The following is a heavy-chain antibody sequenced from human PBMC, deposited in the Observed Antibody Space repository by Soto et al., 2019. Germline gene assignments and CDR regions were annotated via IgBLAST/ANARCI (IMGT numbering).Heavy chain of an antibody. CDR2: IRSKANSYAT. CDR3: TRQRGDDYGEKKSNAKNYYYYYMDV. D-gene: IGHD4-17*01. CDR1: GFTFSGSA. Sequence: GGSLRLSCAASGFTFSGSAMHWVRQASGKGLEWVGRIRSKANSYATAYAASVKGRFTISRDDSKNTAYLQMNSLKTEDTAVYYCTRQRGDDYGEKKSNAKNYYYYYMDVWGKGTTVTVSS. J-gene: IGHJ6*03. V-gene: IGHV3-73*01.